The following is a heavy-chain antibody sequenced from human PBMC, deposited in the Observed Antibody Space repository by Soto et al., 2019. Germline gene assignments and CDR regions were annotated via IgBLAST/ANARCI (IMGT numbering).Heavy chain of an antibody. CDR3: ARALVVAFSSRFDP. V-gene: IGHV4-59*01. Sequence: QVQLQESGPGLVKPSETLSLTCTVSGGSISSYYWSWIRQPPGKGLEWIGYIYYSGSTNYNPSLKSRATISVDTSKNQFSLKLSSVTAADTAVYYCARALVVAFSSRFDPWGQGTLVTVSS. CDR2: IYYSGST. CDR1: GGSISSYY. J-gene: IGHJ5*02. D-gene: IGHD2-15*01.